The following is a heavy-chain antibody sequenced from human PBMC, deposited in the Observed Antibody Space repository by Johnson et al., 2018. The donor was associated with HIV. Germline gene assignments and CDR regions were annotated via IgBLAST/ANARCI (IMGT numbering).Heavy chain of an antibody. CDR2: IKSKTDGGTT. J-gene: IGHJ3*02. CDR3: TTVGEILGTYAFDI. V-gene: IGHV3-15*02. CDR1: GFTFINAW. D-gene: IGHD2-8*02. Sequence: VQLVESGGTLVKPGGSLSLSCAASGFTFINAWMTWVRQSPGKGLEWVGRIKSKTDGGTTDYAAPVKGRFTISRDDSKNTLYLQMNSLKTEDTALYYCTTVGEILGTYAFDIWGQGTMVTVSS.